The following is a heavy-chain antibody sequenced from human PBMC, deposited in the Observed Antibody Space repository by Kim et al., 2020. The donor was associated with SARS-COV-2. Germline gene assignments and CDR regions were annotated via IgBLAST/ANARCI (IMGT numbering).Heavy chain of an antibody. CDR3: ARVNVLRYFDWLSPLYYYG. V-gene: IGHV4-59*01. CDR2: FYYSGST. J-gene: IGHJ6*01. D-gene: IGHD3-9*01. CDR1: GGSISSYY. Sequence: SETLSLTCTVSGGSISSYYWSWIRQPPGKGLEWIGYFYYSGSTNYNPSLKSRVTISVDTSKNQFSLKLSSVTAADTAVYYCARVNVLRYFDWLSPLYYYG.